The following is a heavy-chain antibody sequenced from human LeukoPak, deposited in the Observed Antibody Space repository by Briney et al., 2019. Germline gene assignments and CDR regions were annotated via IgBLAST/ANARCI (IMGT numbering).Heavy chain of an antibody. Sequence: SETLSFTCTVSGGSISSSSYYWGWIRQPPGKGLEWIGSIYYSGSTYYNPSLKSRVTISVDTSKNQFSLKLSSVTAADTAVYYCARDSTMIVDGAFDIWGQGTMVTVSS. CDR3: ARDSTMIVDGAFDI. J-gene: IGHJ3*02. D-gene: IGHD3-22*01. CDR1: GGSISSSSYY. V-gene: IGHV4-39*07. CDR2: IYYSGST.